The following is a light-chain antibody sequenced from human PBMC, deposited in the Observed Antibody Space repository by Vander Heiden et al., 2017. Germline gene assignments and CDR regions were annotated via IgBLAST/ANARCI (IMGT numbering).Light chain of an antibody. V-gene: IGLV2-11*01. J-gene: IGLJ3*02. CDR3: CSYGGSYNWV. CDR1: SSDVGTYNY. Sequence: QSALTQPRSVSGSPGQSVTISCTGTSSDVGTYNYLSGYQQHPGKAPKLVIYDVSRRPSGVPDRFSGSKSGNTASLTISGLRAEDEADYYCCSYGGSYNWVFGGGTKLTVL. CDR2: DVS.